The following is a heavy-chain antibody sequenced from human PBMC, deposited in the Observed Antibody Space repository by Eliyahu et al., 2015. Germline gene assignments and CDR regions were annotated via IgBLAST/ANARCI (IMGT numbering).Heavy chain of an antibody. CDR3: SRLMCSGDCEVGY. J-gene: IGHJ4*02. Sequence: EVQLVESGGGLVQPGGSLXLSXAAXGFPFXXAAMHWVRQASGKGLEWVGRIRSRANSYATGYGASVKGRFTISRDDSKNTAYLQMDNLKTEDTAVYYCSRLMCSGDCEVGYWGQGTLVTVSS. D-gene: IGHD2-21*01. V-gene: IGHV3-73*02. CDR2: IRSRANSYAT. CDR1: GFPFXXAA.